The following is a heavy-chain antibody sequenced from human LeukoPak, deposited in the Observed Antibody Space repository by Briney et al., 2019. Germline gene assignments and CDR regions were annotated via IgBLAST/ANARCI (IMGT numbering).Heavy chain of an antibody. J-gene: IGHJ3*02. Sequence: SETLSLTCTVSGGSISSYYWSWIRQPPGKGLEWIGYIYDSGNTNYNPSLKSRVTISVDTSKNQFSLKLSSVTAADTAVYYCATNKWFGELRAFDIWGQGTMVTVSS. CDR1: GGSISSYY. CDR2: IYDSGNT. CDR3: ATNKWFGELRAFDI. D-gene: IGHD3-10*01. V-gene: IGHV4-59*08.